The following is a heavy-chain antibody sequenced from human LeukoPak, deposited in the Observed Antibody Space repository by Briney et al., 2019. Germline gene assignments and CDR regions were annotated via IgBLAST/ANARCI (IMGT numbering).Heavy chain of an antibody. CDR3: TRDDYYDSSTEDY. CDR1: GYTFTAYY. V-gene: IGHV1-2*06. CDR2: LNPNSGGT. Sequence: GASVKVSCKASGYTFTAYYIHWVRQAPGQGLEWMGRLNPNSGGTNYAQKFQGRVTMTRDTSISTAYMEVSRLTSDDTAVYYCTRDDYYDSSTEDYWGQGTLVIVSS. D-gene: IGHD3-22*01. J-gene: IGHJ4*02.